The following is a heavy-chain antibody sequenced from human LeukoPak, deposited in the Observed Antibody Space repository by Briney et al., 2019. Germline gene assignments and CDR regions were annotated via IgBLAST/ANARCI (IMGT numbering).Heavy chain of an antibody. CDR3: ASSTVTTPPVFDY. CDR1: GFTFSNYP. V-gene: IGHV3-30*14. D-gene: IGHD4-17*01. Sequence: GGSLRLSCAASGFTFSNYPMHWVRQAPGKGLQWVALISYDGSDKYYADSVKGRFTISRDNSKNTLYLQMNSLRAEDTAVYYCASSTVTTPPVFDYWGQGTLVTVSS. J-gene: IGHJ4*02. CDR2: ISYDGSDK.